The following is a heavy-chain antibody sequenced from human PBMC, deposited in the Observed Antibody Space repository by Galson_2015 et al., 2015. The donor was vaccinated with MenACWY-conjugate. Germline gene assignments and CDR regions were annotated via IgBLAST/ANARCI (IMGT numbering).Heavy chain of an antibody. CDR3: AKDLRLWFS. CDR2: ISGSGGST. V-gene: IGHV3-23*01. D-gene: IGHD3-10*01. CDR1: GFTFSTYA. Sequence: SLRLSCAASGFTFSTYAMTWVRQAPGKGLEWVSTISGSGGSTYYADSVKGRFTISRDNSKNTLYLQMNSLRAEDTAVYYYAKDLRLWFSWGQGTLVTGSS. J-gene: IGHJ4*02.